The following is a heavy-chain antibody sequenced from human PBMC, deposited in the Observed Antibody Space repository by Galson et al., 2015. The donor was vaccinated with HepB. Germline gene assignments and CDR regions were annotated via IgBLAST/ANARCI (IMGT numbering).Heavy chain of an antibody. CDR3: ARCLGSEGVFDY. J-gene: IGHJ4*02. CDR2: IIPIFGTA. Sequence: SVKVSCKASGGTFSSYAISWVRQAPGQGLEWMGGIIPIFGTANYAQKFQGRVTITADESTSTAYMELSSLRSEDTAVYYCARCLGSEGVFDYWGQGTLVTVSS. D-gene: IGHD1-14*01. CDR1: GGTFSSYA. V-gene: IGHV1-69*13.